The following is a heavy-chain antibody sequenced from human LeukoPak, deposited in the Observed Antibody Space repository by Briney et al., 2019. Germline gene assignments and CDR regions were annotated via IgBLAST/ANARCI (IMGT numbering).Heavy chain of an antibody. Sequence: SQTLSLTYAISGDSVSSNTAACNCIRQSPSRGLEWLGRTYYRSKWYNDYAVSVKSRITINQDTSRNQFSLHLNAVTPEDTAVYCCARARGASGAIDYWGQGTLVTVSS. D-gene: IGHD6-19*01. CDR3: ARARGASGAIDY. CDR1: GDSVSSNTAA. V-gene: IGHV6-1*01. J-gene: IGHJ4*02. CDR2: TYYRSKWYN.